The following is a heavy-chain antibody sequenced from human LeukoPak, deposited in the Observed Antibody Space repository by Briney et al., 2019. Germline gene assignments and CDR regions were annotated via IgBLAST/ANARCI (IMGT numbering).Heavy chain of an antibody. Sequence: PGGSLRLSCAASGFTFNNYAMNWVRQAPGEGLEWVSTISGSGGNTYYADSVKGRFTISRDSSNNTLFLQMKSLRAEDTAIYYCARSREFSSTSSYSPWGQGTLVTVSS. D-gene: IGHD2-2*01. V-gene: IGHV3-23*01. CDR3: ARSREFSSTSSYSP. CDR1: GFTFNNYA. J-gene: IGHJ5*02. CDR2: ISGSGGNT.